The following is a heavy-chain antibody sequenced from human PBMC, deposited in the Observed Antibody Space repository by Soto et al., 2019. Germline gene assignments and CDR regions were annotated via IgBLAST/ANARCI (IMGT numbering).Heavy chain of an antibody. J-gene: IGHJ4*02. V-gene: IGHV3-13*01. CDR2: IGTAGDT. CDR3: ARGPVRPGISKTRGNCDF. CDR1: GFTFSSYD. Sequence: EVQLVESGGGLVQPGGSLRLSCAASGFTFSSYDMHWVRQTTGKGLEWVSAIGTAGDTFYPDSVKGRFTISRENAKNSMYLQMNSRRTEDSAVYYCARGPVRPGISKTRGNCDFWGQGTLVTVSS. D-gene: IGHD1-20*01.